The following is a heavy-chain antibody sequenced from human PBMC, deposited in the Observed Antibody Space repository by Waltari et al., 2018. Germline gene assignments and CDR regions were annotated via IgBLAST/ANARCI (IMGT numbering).Heavy chain of an antibody. J-gene: IGHJ2*01. CDR2: INAGNGNT. Sequence: QVQLVQSGAEVKKPGASVKVSCKASGYTFTSYAMHWVRQAPGQRLEWMGWINAGNGNTKYAQKFQGRVTITRDTSASTAYMELSSLRSEDTAVYYCASALLLSWYFDLWGRGTLVTVSS. D-gene: IGHD2-15*01. CDR3: ASALLLSWYFDL. CDR1: GYTFTSYA. V-gene: IGHV1-3*01.